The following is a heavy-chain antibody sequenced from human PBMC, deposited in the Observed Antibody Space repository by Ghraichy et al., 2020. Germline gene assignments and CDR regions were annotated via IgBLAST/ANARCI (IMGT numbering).Heavy chain of an antibody. CDR3: ADSGTSSTYGMDV. J-gene: IGHJ6*02. V-gene: IGHV1-58*01. D-gene: IGHD2-8*01. Sequence: SVKVSCKASGFTFTSSAVKWVRQARGQRLEWIGWIVVGSGNTNYAQKFQERVTITRDMSTSIAYMELSSLRSEDTAVYYCADSGTSSTYGMDVWGQGTTVTVSS. CDR2: IVVGSGNT. CDR1: GFTFTSSA.